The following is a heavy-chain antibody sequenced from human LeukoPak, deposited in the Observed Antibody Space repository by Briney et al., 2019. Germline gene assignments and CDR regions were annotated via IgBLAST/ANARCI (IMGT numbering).Heavy chain of an antibody. J-gene: IGHJ4*02. D-gene: IGHD3-9*01. CDR1: GFTFSSYA. CDR2: ISGSGDST. CDR3: ATINTARYYFDY. V-gene: IGHV3-23*01. Sequence: GGSLRLSCAASGFTFSSYAMSWVRQAPGKGLEWVSAISGSGDSTYYADSVKGRFTISRDNSKITLYLQMNSLRAEDTAVYYCATINTARYYFDYWGQGTLVTVSS.